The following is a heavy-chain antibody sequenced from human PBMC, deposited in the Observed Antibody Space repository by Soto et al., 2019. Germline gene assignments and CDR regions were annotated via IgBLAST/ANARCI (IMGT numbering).Heavy chain of an antibody. CDR2: IHYSGST. Sequence: SETLSLTCTVSGGSISSYYWSWIRQSPGKKLEWIGYIHYSGSTKSNPSLKSRVTISVDTSRNQVLLKLISVTAADSAVYFCARARYQLLHPYYYGMDVWGQVTTVTVSS. CDR1: GGSISSYY. CDR3: ARARYQLLHPYYYGMDV. D-gene: IGHD2-2*01. V-gene: IGHV4-59*01. J-gene: IGHJ6*02.